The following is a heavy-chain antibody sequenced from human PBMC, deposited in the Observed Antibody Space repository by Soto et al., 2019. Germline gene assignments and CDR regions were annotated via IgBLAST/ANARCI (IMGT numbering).Heavy chain of an antibody. D-gene: IGHD3-9*01. J-gene: IGHJ3*02. CDR1: GFTFSSYS. Sequence: EVQLVESGGGLVQPGGSLRLSCAASGFTFSSYSMNWVRQAPGKGLEWVLYISSSSSTIYYADSVKGRFTISRDNAKNSLYLQMNSLRAEDTAVYYCARSPVTRSSYAFDIWGQGTMVTVSS. V-gene: IGHV3-48*01. CDR3: ARSPVTRSSYAFDI. CDR2: ISSSSSTI.